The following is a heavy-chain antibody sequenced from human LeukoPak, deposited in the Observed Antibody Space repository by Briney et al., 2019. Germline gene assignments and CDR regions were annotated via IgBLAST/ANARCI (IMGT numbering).Heavy chain of an antibody. CDR3: AKDQITMVRGVLAYYFDY. CDR2: ISGSGGST. V-gene: IGHV3-23*01. CDR1: GFTFSSYA. D-gene: IGHD3-10*01. Sequence: GGSLRLSCAASGFTFSSYAMSWVRQAPGKGVEWGSAISGSGGSTYYADSVKGRFTLSRDNSKNTLYLQMNSLRAEDTAVYYCAKDQITMVRGVLAYYFDYWGQGTLVTVSS. J-gene: IGHJ4*02.